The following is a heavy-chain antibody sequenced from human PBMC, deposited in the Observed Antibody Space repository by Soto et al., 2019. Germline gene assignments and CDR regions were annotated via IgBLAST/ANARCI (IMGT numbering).Heavy chain of an antibody. J-gene: IGHJ4*02. D-gene: IGHD6-6*01. CDR3: AKCITALGPIDY. Sequence: LSRTCARSVGSISSSNWWRWFHQPPGKGLEWIGEIYHSGSTNYNPSLKSRVTISVDKSKNQFSLKLSSATAADTAVYYCAKCITALGPIDYWGQGTLVTVSS. V-gene: IGHV4-4*02. CDR2: IYHSGST. CDR1: VGSISSSNW.